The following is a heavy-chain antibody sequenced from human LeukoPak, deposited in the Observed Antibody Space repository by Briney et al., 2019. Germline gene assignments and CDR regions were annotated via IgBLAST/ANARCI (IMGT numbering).Heavy chain of an antibody. CDR3: ARRAGAYSHPYDY. V-gene: IGHV3-48*01. Sequence: HTGGSLRLSCAASGFTFSNYSMNWVRQAPGKGLEWVSYIRSSSSTIYYADSVKGRFTISRDNAKNSLYLQMNSLRAEDTAVYYCARRAGAYSHPYDYWGQGTLVTVSS. CDR1: GFTFSNYS. J-gene: IGHJ4*02. CDR2: IRSSSSTI. D-gene: IGHD4/OR15-4a*01.